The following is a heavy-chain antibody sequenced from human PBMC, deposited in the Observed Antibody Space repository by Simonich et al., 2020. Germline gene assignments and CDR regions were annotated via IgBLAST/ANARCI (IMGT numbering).Heavy chain of an antibody. CDR3: ARATRIAAAGYFDY. Sequence: QLQLQESGPGLVKPSETLSLTCTVSGGSISSSSYYWGWIRQPPGKGLEWIGSIYQSGSTNYNPSLKSRVTISVDTSKNQFSLKLSSVTAADTAVYYCARATRIAAAGYFDYWGQGTMVTVSS. CDR2: IYQSGST. V-gene: IGHV4-39*07. J-gene: IGHJ4*03. D-gene: IGHD6-13*01. CDR1: GGSISSSSYY.